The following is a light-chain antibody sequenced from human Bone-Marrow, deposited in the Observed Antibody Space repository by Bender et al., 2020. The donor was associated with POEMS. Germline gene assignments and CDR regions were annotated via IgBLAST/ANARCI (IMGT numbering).Light chain of an antibody. CDR3: CSYAGSATFVL. V-gene: IGLV2-23*02. CDR2: EVT. Sequence: QSALTQPASVSGSPGQSITISCTGTSSDVGSYNFVSWYQQHPGGAPKLVLYEVTKRPSWVSNRFSGPKSGKPASLTISGLQAYDEADYYCCSYAGSATFVLFGGGTKLTVL. J-gene: IGLJ2*01. CDR1: SSDVGSYNF.